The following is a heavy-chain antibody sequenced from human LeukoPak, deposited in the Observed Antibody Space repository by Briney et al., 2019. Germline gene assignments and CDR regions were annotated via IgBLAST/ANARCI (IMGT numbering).Heavy chain of an antibody. J-gene: IGHJ6*02. CDR3: AKSTSRGGVYYYYGMDV. CDR1: GFTFSSYW. D-gene: IGHD3-10*01. Sequence: GGSLRLSCAASGFTFSSYWMSWVRQAPGKGLEWVSAISGSGGSTYYADSVKGRFTISRDNSKNTLYLQMNSLRAEDTAVYYCAKSTSRGGVYYYYGMDVWGQGTTVTVSS. V-gene: IGHV3-23*01. CDR2: ISGSGGST.